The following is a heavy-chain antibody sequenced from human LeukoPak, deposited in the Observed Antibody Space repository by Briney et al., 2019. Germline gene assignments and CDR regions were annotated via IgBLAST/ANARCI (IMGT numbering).Heavy chain of an antibody. CDR3: ARPVSGSSPYFDY. CDR2: IWYDGSNK. J-gene: IGHJ4*02. CDR1: GFTFSSYG. V-gene: IGHV3-33*01. D-gene: IGHD1-26*01. Sequence: GGSLRLPCAASGFTFSSYGMHWVRQAPGKGLEWVAVIWYDGSNKYYADSVKGRFTISRDNSKNTLYLQMNSLRAEDTAVYYCARPVSGSSPYFDYWGQGTLVTVSS.